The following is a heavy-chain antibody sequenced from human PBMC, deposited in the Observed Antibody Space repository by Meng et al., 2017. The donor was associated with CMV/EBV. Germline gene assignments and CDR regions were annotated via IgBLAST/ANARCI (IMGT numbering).Heavy chain of an antibody. V-gene: IGHV1-69*12. CDR2: IIPIFGTA. Sequence: QVQLVQSGAEVKKPGSSVKGSCKAYGGTFSSYAISWVRQAPGQGLEWMGGIIPIFGTANYAQKFQGRVTITADESTSTAYMELSSLRSEDTAVYYCARMPRDGYNYIDYWGQGTLVTVSS. CDR1: GGTFSSYA. D-gene: IGHD5-24*01. CDR3: ARMPRDGYNYIDY. J-gene: IGHJ4*02.